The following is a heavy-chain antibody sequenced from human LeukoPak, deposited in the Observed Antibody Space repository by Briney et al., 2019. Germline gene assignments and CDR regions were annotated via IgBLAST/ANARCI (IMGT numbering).Heavy chain of an antibody. CDR3: ARDYPADH. CDR1: GFTFSRFP. Sequence: GGSLRLSCAASGFTFSRFPMHWVRQAPGKGLEWVALISPDGGDKKYAGSVKGRFTVSGDNSKNTLYLQLNSLRLEDTAVYYCARDYPADHWGQGTLVTVSS. V-gene: IGHV3-30-3*01. CDR2: ISPDGGDK. J-gene: IGHJ4*02.